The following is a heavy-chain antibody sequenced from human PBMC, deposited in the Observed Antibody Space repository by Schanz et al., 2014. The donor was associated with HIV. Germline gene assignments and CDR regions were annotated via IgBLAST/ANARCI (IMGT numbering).Heavy chain of an antibody. V-gene: IGHV3-30*18. CDR1: GFTFSSYA. CDR2: ISYDRRNK. D-gene: IGHD3-10*01. CDR3: AKCPTMVRGTGMDV. J-gene: IGHJ6*02. Sequence: QVQLVESGGGVVQPGRSLRLSCEASGFTFSSYAMHWVRQAPGKGLEWVAVISYDRRNKYYADSVKGRFTISRDNSKNTLYLQMNSLRAEDTAVYYCAKCPTMVRGTGMDVWGQGTTVTVSS.